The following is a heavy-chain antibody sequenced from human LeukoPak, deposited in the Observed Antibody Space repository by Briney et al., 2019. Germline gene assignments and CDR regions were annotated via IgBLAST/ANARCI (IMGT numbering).Heavy chain of an antibody. V-gene: IGHV3-53*01. CDR1: AFTVSSNY. CDR2: IYSDGST. Sequence: PGGSLRLSCAASAFTVSSNYMSWVRQAPGKGLEWVSVIYSDGSTYYADSVKGRFTISRDNSKNTLYLQMNSLGAEDTAVYYCARSPSYYGSAHYFDYWGQGTLVTVSS. J-gene: IGHJ4*02. D-gene: IGHD3-10*01. CDR3: ARSPSYYGSAHYFDY.